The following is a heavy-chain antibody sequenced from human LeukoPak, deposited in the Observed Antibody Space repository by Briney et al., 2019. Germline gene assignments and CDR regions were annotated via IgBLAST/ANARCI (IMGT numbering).Heavy chain of an antibody. CDR2: IWYDGSNK. Sequence: GGSLRPSRAAAGFTFSSYCMHRVREAPGHGLGGGGVIWYDGSNKYYADSVEGRFTISRDNSKNTLYLQMNSLRAEDTAVYYCGKGPDTYTEGIFYGMDVWGQGTTVTVSS. J-gene: IGHJ6*02. CDR3: GKGPDTYTEGIFYGMDV. V-gene: IGHV3-30*02. CDR1: GFTFSSYC. D-gene: IGHD1-14*01.